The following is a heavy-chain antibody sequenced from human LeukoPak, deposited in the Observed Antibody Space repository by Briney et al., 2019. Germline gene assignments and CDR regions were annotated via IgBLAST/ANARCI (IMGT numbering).Heavy chain of an antibody. D-gene: IGHD3-10*01. Sequence: SETLSLTCAVYGGSFSGYYWSWIRQPPGKGLEWIGRIYISGSTNYNPSLKSRVTISVDTSKNQFSLNLTSVTAADTAVYYCASPARGGYFDLWGRGTLVTVSS. J-gene: IGHJ2*01. V-gene: IGHV4-4*08. CDR3: ASPARGGYFDL. CDR2: IYISGST. CDR1: GGSFSGYY.